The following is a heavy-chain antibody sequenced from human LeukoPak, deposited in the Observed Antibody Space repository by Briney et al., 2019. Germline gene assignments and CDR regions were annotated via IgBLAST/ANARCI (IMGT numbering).Heavy chain of an antibody. CDR2: IYSGDSDT. CDR1: GYRFTSYW. D-gene: IGHD4-17*01. V-gene: IGHV5-51*01. J-gene: IGHJ4*02. CDR3: ARRSTTVTTHLDY. Sequence: GESLKISCKGSGYRFTSYWIGWVRQMPGKGLEWMGIIYSGDSDTRYSPSFQGQVTISADKSISTAYLQWSSLKASDTAMYYCARRSTTVTTHLDYWGQGTLVTVSS.